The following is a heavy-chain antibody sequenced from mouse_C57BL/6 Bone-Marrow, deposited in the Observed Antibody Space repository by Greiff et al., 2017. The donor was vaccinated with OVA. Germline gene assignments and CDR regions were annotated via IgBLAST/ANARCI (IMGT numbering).Heavy chain of an antibody. CDR3: ARKRIYDGYFYAMDY. V-gene: IGHV2-2*01. J-gene: IGHJ4*01. D-gene: IGHD2-3*01. CDR2: IWSGGST. CDR1: VFLLTNYG. Sequence: VQLQQSGPGLVQPSHSLSITCPVPVFLLTNYGLNWVCQSPGKGLEWLGVIWSGGSTDYNAAFISRLSISKDNSKSQVFFKMNSLQADDTAIYYCARKRIYDGYFYAMDYWGQGTSVTVSS.